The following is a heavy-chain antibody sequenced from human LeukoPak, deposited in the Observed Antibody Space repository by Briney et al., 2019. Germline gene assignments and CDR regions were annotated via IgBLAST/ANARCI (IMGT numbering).Heavy chain of an antibody. CDR2: IYTSGST. D-gene: IGHD2-15*01. V-gene: IGHV4-61*02. CDR1: GGSISSGSYY. Sequence: SQTLSLTCTVSGGSISSGSYYWSWIRQPAGTGLEWIGRIYTSGSTNYNPSLKSRVTISVDTSKNQFSLKLSSVTAADTAVYYCARDWADCSGGSCYHNWFDPWGQGTLVTVSS. J-gene: IGHJ5*02. CDR3: ARDWADCSGGSCYHNWFDP.